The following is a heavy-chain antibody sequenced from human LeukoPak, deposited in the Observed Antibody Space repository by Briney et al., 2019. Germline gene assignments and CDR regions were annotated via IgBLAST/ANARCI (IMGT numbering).Heavy chain of an antibody. Sequence: PGGSLRLSCAASGFTFSSYGMSWVRQAPGKGLEWVSAISGSGGSTYYADSVKGRFTISRDNSKNTLYLQMNSLRAEDTAVYYCAKGGLLWFGELRAQTYYFDYWGQGTLVTVSS. J-gene: IGHJ4*02. CDR1: GFTFSSYG. CDR3: AKGGLLWFGELRAQTYYFDY. D-gene: IGHD3-10*01. V-gene: IGHV3-23*01. CDR2: ISGSGGST.